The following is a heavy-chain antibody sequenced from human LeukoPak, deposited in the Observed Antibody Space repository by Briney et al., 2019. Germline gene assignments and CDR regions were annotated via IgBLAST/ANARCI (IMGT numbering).Heavy chain of an antibody. CDR2: MNPDTGNT. CDR1: GYTFTSYD. Sequence: ASVRVSCKASGYTFTSYDINWVRQATGQGLEWMGWMNPDTGNTGYAQKFQGRVTMTRNTSISTAYMELSSLKSEDTAVYYCARRPFKYYDILTGSYRSEFDYWGQGTLVTVSS. CDR3: ARRPFKYYDILTGSYRSEFDY. J-gene: IGHJ4*02. D-gene: IGHD3-9*01. V-gene: IGHV1-8*01.